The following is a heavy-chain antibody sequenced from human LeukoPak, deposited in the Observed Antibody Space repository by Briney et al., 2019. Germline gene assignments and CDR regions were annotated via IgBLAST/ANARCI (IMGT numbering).Heavy chain of an antibody. CDR3: AKTRPLDSSSWSHGDY. CDR1: GFTFSTYG. D-gene: IGHD6-13*01. Sequence: GGSLRLSCAASGFTFSTYGMHWVRQAPGKGLEWVSAISGSGDSTYYGDSVKGRFTISRDNSKNTLYLQMNSLRAEDTAVYYCAKTRPLDSSSWSHGDYWGQGTLVTVSS. J-gene: IGHJ4*02. V-gene: IGHV3-23*01. CDR2: ISGSGDST.